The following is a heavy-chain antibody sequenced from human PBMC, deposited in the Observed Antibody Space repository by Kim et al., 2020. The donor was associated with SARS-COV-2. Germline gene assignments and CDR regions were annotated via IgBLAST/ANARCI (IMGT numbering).Heavy chain of an antibody. Sequence: SETLSLTCTVSGGSISSYYWSWIRQPPGKGLEWIGYIYYSGSTNYNPSLKSRVTISVDKSKNQFSLKLSSVTAADTAVYYCTRRDDYYYGMDVWGQGTTVTVSS. J-gene: IGHJ6*02. CDR3: TRRDDYYYGMDV. CDR1: GGSISSYY. V-gene: IGHV4-59*13. CDR2: IYYSGST.